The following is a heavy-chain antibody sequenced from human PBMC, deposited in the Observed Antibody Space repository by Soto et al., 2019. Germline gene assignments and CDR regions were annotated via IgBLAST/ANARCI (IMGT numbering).Heavy chain of an antibody. CDR2: ISGSGGST. Sequence: GGSLRLSCAASGFTFSSYAMSWVRQAPGKGLEWVSAISGSGGSTYYADSVKGRFTIAKDNSKNTLYQKMNSLRAEDTAAYYAAKYGYASGGSCYPPNWFDPWGQGTLVTVSS. V-gene: IGHV3-23*01. D-gene: IGHD2-15*01. CDR3: AKYGYASGGSCYPPNWFDP. CDR1: GFTFSSYA. J-gene: IGHJ5*02.